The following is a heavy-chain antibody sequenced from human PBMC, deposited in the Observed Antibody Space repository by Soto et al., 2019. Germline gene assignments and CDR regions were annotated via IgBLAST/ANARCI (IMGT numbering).Heavy chain of an antibody. Sequence: GGSLRLSCVISGFTFSSYALTWVRQAPGKGLEWVSTLNGRATEKYHADSVRGRFTISRDNSKSTLYLQMNSLRAEDSAIYYCAKGYSDSSWSHLDFWGQGTLVTVSS. V-gene: IGHV3-23*01. J-gene: IGHJ4*02. CDR1: GFTFSSYA. CDR2: LNGRATEK. CDR3: AKGYSDSSWSHLDF. D-gene: IGHD6-13*01.